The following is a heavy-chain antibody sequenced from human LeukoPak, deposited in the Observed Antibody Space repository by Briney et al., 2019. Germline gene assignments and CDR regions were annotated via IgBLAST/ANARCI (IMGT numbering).Heavy chain of an antibody. J-gene: IGHJ4*02. CDR1: GYTCTSNY. Sequence: ASVKVSCKASGYTCTSNYIHWVRQAPGQGLEWMGMIYPRDGSTSYAQKFQGRVTVTRDTSTSTVHTELSGLRTEDTAVYYCARDQEGFGYWGQGTLVTVSS. CDR3: ARDQEGFGY. CDR2: IYPRDGST. V-gene: IGHV1-46*01.